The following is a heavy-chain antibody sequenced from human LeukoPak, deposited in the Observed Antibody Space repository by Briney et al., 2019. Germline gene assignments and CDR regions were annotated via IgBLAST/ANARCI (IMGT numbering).Heavy chain of an antibody. CDR2: INPSGGST. CDR3: ARKGGYDYVWGSYLPYYFDY. CDR1: GYTLTSYY. J-gene: IGHJ4*02. Sequence: VASVKVSCKASGYTLTSYYMPWVRQAPGQGLEWMGIINPSGGSTSYAQKFQGRVTITTDESTSTAYMELSSLRSEDTAVYYCARKGGYDYVWGSYLPYYFDYWGQGTLVSVSS. V-gene: IGHV1-46*01. D-gene: IGHD3-16*02.